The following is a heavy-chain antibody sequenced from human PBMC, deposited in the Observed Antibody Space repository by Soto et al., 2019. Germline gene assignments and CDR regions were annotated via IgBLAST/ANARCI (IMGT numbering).Heavy chain of an antibody. CDR3: ARHTAVIVAEVAFDL. CDR1: GGSISSHSHY. CDR2: IYYSGSS. V-gene: IGHV4-39*01. Sequence: QLQLQESGPGLVKPSETLSITCTVSGGSISSHSHYWSWLRQPPAKGLEWIGSIYYSGSSYSNPSLNSRVTRSVDTSKNQFSLKLTSVTAVDTAMYFWARHTAVIVAEVAFDLLGQGTRVSVSS. J-gene: IGHJ3*01. D-gene: IGHD2-21*01.